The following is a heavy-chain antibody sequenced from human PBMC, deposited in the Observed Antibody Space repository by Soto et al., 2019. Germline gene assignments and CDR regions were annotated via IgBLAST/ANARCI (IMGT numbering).Heavy chain of an antibody. CDR3: ATGAAGVEAHVI. Sequence: QVQLVQSGGEVKKPGASVKVSCKASGYSFTSFGVNWVRQAPGQGLEWMGWVNGYNGNTNYAQKFQGRVTLTADTSTSTAYMEVGSLRADNTAVYYRATGAAGVEAHVIWGQGTLVTVSS. CDR2: VNGYNGNT. D-gene: IGHD6-25*01. CDR1: GYSFTSFG. J-gene: IGHJ4*02. V-gene: IGHV1-18*01.